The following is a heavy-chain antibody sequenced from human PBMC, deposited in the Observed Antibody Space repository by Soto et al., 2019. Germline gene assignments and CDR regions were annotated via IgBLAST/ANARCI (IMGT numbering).Heavy chain of an antibody. CDR2: IIPIFGTA. Sequence: ASVKVSCKASGGTFSSYAISWVRQAPGQGLEWMGGIIPIFGTANYAQKFQGRVTITADESTSTAYMELSSLRSEDTAVYYCAREKNDYDFWSGYFRVILDYWGQGTLVTVSS. CDR3: AREKNDYDFWSGYFRVILDY. V-gene: IGHV1-69*13. D-gene: IGHD3-3*01. J-gene: IGHJ4*02. CDR1: GGTFSSYA.